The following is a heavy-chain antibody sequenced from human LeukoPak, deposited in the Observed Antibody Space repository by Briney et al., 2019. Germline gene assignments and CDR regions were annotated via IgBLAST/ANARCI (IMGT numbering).Heavy chain of an antibody. CDR1: GGSVSSGSYY. D-gene: IGHD6-13*01. CDR2: IYYSGST. CDR3: ARVPSSQQLDFDY. J-gene: IGHJ4*02. Sequence: SEALSLTCTVSGGSVSSGSYYWSWIRQPPGTGLEWIGYIYYSGSTNYNPSLKSRVTISVDTSKNQFSLKLSSVTAADTAVYYCARVPSSQQLDFDYWGQGTLVTVSS. V-gene: IGHV4-61*01.